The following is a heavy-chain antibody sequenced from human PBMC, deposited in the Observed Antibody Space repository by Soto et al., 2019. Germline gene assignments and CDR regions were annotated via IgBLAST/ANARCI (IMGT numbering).Heavy chain of an antibody. D-gene: IGHD3-10*01. J-gene: IGHJ5*02. CDR2: INHSGST. CDR1: GGSFSGYY. Sequence: SAPLSLTCAVYGGSFSGYYWSWIRQPPGKGLEWIGEINHSGSTNYTPSLKSRVTISVDTSKNQFSLKLSSVTAADTAVYYCARGRRGAMAAMVRGNPRGSWFDPWGQGTLVTVSS. V-gene: IGHV4-34*01. CDR3: ARGRRGAMAAMVRGNPRGSWFDP.